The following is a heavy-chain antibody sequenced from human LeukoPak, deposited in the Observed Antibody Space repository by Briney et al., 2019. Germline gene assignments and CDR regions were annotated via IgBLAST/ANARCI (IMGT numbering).Heavy chain of an antibody. CDR1: GFTFANYA. V-gene: IGHV3-9*01. Sequence: PGRSLRLSCAASGFTFANYAMHWVRQAPGKGLEWVSGISKNGGSTVYADSVKGRFTISRDNAEKSLYLQMNGLRLEDTALYYCAKDVNTLVRGAVNYMDVWGQGTTVTVSS. D-gene: IGHD3-10*01. CDR2: ISKNGGST. J-gene: IGHJ6*03. CDR3: AKDVNTLVRGAVNYMDV.